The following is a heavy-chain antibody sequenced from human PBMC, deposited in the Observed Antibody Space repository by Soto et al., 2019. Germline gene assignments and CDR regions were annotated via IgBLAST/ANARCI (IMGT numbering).Heavy chain of an antibody. Sequence: QVQLVQSGAEVKKPGASVKVSCKASGYTFTNYAFSWVRQAPGQGLEWMGWISAYNGNTNYPQKLQGRVTMTTDTSTSTAFVELKSLRSDDSAVYSCARDLAAAGPFDYWGQGTLVTVSS. CDR1: GYTFTNYA. CDR2: ISAYNGNT. J-gene: IGHJ4*02. D-gene: IGHD6-13*01. V-gene: IGHV1-18*01. CDR3: ARDLAAAGPFDY.